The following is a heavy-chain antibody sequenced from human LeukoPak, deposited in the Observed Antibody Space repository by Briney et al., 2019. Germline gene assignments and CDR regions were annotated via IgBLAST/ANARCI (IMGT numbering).Heavy chain of an antibody. CDR2: INPNSGGT. Sequence: ASVKVSCKASGYTFTGYYMHWVRQAPGQGLEWMGWINPNSGGTNYAQKFQGRVTMTRDTSISTAYMELSRLRSDDTAVYYCARDQGAGTDRFWMNYYYGMDVRGQATTVTVSS. CDR1: GYTFTGYY. CDR3: ARDQGAGTDRFWMNYYYGMDV. D-gene: IGHD6-13*01. J-gene: IGHJ6*02. V-gene: IGHV1-2*02.